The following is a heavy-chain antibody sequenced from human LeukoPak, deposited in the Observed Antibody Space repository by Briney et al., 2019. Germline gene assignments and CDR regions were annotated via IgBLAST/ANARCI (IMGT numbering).Heavy chain of an antibody. CDR1: GYTFTDYY. J-gene: IGHJ5*02. D-gene: IGHD6-13*01. CDR3: ATGICSSWYDGINWFDP. V-gene: IGHV1-69-2*01. CDR2: VDPEDGET. Sequence: RRASVKVSCKASGYTFTDYYMHWVQQAPGKGLEWMGRVDPEDGETIYAEKFQGRVTITADTSTDTAYMELSSLRSEDTAVYYCATGICSSWYDGINWFDPWGQGTLVTVSS.